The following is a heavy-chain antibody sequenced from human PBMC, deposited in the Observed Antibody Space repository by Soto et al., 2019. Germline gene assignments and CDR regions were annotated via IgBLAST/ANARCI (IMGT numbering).Heavy chain of an antibody. CDR1: GFTFNFYW. J-gene: IGHJ4*02. Sequence: GGSLRLSCAASGFTFNFYWMHWVRQAPGKGLVWVSRINSDGSTTDYADSVKGRFTISRDNAKNTLFLQVNSLRAEDTAVYYCVSPYGSGTYGIDYWGQGTLVTVSS. V-gene: IGHV3-74*01. D-gene: IGHD3-10*01. CDR3: VSPYGSGTYGIDY. CDR2: INSDGSTT.